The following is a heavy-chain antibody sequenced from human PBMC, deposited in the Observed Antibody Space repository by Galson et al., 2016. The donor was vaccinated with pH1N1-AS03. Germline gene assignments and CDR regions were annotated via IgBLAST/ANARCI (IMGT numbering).Heavy chain of an antibody. Sequence: SLRLSCAVSGFTVSSNYVTWVRQAPGKGLEWVSIIYRSGSTYYRDSVKGRFTISRDNSENTLYLQMNSPRADDTAVYYCARGDYYDSSGLQHWGQGTLVTVSS. CDR2: IYRSGST. J-gene: IGHJ1*01. CDR1: GFTVSSNY. V-gene: IGHV3-66*01. D-gene: IGHD3-22*01. CDR3: ARGDYYDSSGLQH.